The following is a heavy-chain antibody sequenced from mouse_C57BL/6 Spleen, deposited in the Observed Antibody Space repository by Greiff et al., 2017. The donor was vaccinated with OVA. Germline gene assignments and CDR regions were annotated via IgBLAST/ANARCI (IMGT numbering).Heavy chain of an antibody. CDR1: GYTFTDYY. D-gene: IGHD2-4*01. CDR2: INPYNGGT. Sequence: EVQLVESGPVLVKPGASVKMSCKASGYTFTDYYMNWVKQSHGKSLEWIGVINPYNGGTSYNQKFKGKATLTVDKSSSTAYMELSSLTSEDSAVYYCARDYDYDGDYWGQGTTLTVSS. J-gene: IGHJ2*01. V-gene: IGHV1-19*01. CDR3: ARDYDYDGDY.